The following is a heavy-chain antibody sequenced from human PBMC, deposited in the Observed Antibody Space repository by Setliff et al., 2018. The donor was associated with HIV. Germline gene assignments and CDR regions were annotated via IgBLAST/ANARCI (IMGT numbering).Heavy chain of an antibody. D-gene: IGHD3-10*01. CDR3: ARDRHYSGLGSYGP. Sequence: SEPLSLTCTLSGGSFGDYHWSWIRQPAGRGLEWIGRIFRSGTTDYKFSLKSRVTISIDTSRNQFSLRLTSVTAEDTAVYYCARDRHYSGLGSYGPWGPGTLVTVSS. J-gene: IGHJ5*02. CDR1: GGSFGDYH. CDR2: IFRSGTT. V-gene: IGHV4-4*07.